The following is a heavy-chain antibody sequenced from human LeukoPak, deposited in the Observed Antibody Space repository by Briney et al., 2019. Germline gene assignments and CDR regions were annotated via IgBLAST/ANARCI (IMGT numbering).Heavy chain of an antibody. CDR1: GGSISSSSYF. CDR3: ARESADGYCSGGSCYPIFDI. J-gene: IGHJ3*02. CDR2: IHYSGSP. Sequence: PSETLSLTCTVSGGSISSSSYFWGWIRQSPGKRLEWIGSIHYSGSPHFNPSLKSRVTISLDTSKNQFPLKLSSVTAADTAVYYCARESADGYCSGGSCYPIFDIWGQGTMVTVSS. D-gene: IGHD2-15*01. V-gene: IGHV4-39*06.